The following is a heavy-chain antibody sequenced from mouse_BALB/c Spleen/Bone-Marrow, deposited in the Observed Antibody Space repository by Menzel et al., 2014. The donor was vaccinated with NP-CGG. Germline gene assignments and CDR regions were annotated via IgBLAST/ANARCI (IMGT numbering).Heavy chain of an antibody. CDR3: ARGGDWFFDV. J-gene: IGHJ1*01. V-gene: IGHV3-6*02. CDR2: ISYDGSN. Sequence: VQLKESGPGLVKPSQSLSLTCSVSGYSITSGYYWNWIRQFPGNELEWMDYISYDGSNNYNPSLKNRISITRDTSKNRLLLRLNSVAAEDAAAYCCARGGDWFFDVWGAGTTVAVSS. CDR1: GYSITSGYY.